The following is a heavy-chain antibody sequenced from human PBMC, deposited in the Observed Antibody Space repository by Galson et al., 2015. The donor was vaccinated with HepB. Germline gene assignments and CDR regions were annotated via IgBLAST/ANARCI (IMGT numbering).Heavy chain of an antibody. Sequence: TLSLTCAVSGGSISSGGYYWSWIRQPPGKGLEWIGYIYYSGSTYYNPSLKSRVTISVDTSKNQFSLKLSSVTAADTAVYYCARVRGIWWFDPWGQGTLVTVSS. V-gene: IGHV4-30-4*01. CDR3: ARVRGIWWFDP. CDR1: GGSISSGGYY. D-gene: IGHD2-15*01. CDR2: IYYSGST. J-gene: IGHJ5*02.